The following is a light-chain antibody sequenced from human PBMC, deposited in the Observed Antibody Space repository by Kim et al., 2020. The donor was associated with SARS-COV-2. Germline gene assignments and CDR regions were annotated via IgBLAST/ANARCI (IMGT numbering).Light chain of an antibody. Sequence: QSVLTQPPSVSAAPGQKVTISCSGSSSNIGNNYVSWYQQLPGTAPKLLIYDNNKRPSGIPDRFSGSKSGTSATLGITGLQTGDEADYYCGTWDSKVFGGGTQLTVL. J-gene: IGLJ2*01. CDR1: SSNIGNNY. CDR2: DNN. CDR3: GTWDSKV. V-gene: IGLV1-51*01.